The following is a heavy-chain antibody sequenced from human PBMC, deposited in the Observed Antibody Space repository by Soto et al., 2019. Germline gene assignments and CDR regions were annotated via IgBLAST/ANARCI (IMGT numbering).Heavy chain of an antibody. D-gene: IGHD3-22*01. Sequence: EVQLVESGGGLVQPGRSLRLSCAASGFTFDDYAMHWVRQAPGKGLEWVSGISWNSGSIGYADSVKGRFTISRDNAKNSLDLQMNSLRAEDTALYYCAKDKSGRYDSSGATFDYWGQGTLVTVSS. CDR2: ISWNSGSI. J-gene: IGHJ4*02. CDR3: AKDKSGRYDSSGATFDY. V-gene: IGHV3-9*01. CDR1: GFTFDDYA.